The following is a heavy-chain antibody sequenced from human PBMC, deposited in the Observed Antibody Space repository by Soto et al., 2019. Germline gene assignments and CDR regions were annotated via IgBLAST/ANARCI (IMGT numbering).Heavy chain of an antibody. CDR3: ARYGGIYDSRVDYYLDY. J-gene: IGHJ4*02. Sequence: GASVKVSCKASGYTFTSYAMHWVRQAPGQRLEWMGWINAGNGNTKYSQKFQGRVTITRDTSASTAYMELSSLRSEDTAVYYCARYGGIYDSRVDYYLDYWGQGTLFTVSS. CDR1: GYTFTSYA. D-gene: IGHD3-22*01. CDR2: INAGNGNT. V-gene: IGHV1-3*01.